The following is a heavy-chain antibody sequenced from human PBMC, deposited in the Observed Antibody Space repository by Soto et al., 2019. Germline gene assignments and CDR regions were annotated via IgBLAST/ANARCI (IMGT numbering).Heavy chain of an antibody. CDR2: IIPIFGTA. CDR1: GGTFSSYA. V-gene: IGHV1-69*13. J-gene: IGHJ6*04. Sequence: SVKVSCKASGGTFSSYAISWVRQAPGQGLEWMGGIIPIFGTANYAQKFQGRVTITADESTSTAYMELSSLRSEDTAVYYCARPSTVTGMGYYYYYGMDVWGKGTTVTVSS. CDR3: ARPSTVTGMGYYYYYGMDV. D-gene: IGHD4-17*01.